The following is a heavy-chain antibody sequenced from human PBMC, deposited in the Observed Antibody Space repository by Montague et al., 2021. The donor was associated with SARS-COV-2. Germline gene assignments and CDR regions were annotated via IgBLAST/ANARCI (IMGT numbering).Heavy chain of an antibody. D-gene: IGHD2-15*01. CDR2: IYYSGST. Sequence: SETLSLTCSVSGGSISTYYWSWIRQPPGKGLEWIGYIYYSGSTNYNPSLKSRVTISIDASKNQFYLELSSVTAADMAVYYCASPGGYCTGCSCYYVYWGQGTLVTVSS. CDR3: ASPGGYCTGCSCYYVY. V-gene: IGHV4-59*01. CDR1: GGSISTYY. J-gene: IGHJ4*02.